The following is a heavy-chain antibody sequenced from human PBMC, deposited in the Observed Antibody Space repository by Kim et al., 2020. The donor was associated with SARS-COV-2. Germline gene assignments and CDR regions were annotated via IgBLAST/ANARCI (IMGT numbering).Heavy chain of an antibody. J-gene: IGHJ3*02. CDR3: AKVLGYYYDSSGYYDHDAFDI. D-gene: IGHD3-22*01. Sequence: GGSLRLSCAASGFTFSSYAMSWVRQAPGKGLEWVSAISGSGGSTYYADSVKGRFTISRDNSKNTLYLQMNSLRAEDTAVYYCAKVLGYYYDSSGYYDHDAFDICGQGTMVTVSS. CDR2: ISGSGGST. CDR1: GFTFSSYA. V-gene: IGHV3-23*01.